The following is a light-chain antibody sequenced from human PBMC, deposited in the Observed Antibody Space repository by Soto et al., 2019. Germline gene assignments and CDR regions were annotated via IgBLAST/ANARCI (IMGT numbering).Light chain of an antibody. V-gene: IGLV2-8*01. CDR1: SSDVGGYNY. J-gene: IGLJ2*01. CDR3: SSYAGSNYVV. Sequence: QSALTQPPSASGSPGQSVTLSCTGTSSDVGGYNYVSWYQQHPGKAPKLMIYDVSKRPSGVPDRFSGSKSGNTASLTVSGLQAEDEADYYCSSYAGSNYVVFGGGTKLTVL. CDR2: DVS.